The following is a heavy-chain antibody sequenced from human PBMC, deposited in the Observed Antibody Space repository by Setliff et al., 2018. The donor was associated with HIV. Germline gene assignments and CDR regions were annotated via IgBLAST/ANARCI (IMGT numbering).Heavy chain of an antibody. CDR3: ARGAAGLDYYYYYYMDV. CDR2: ISPSGGST. J-gene: IGHJ6*03. Sequence: ASVKVSCKASGYNFNNYYIQWLRQAPGERPEWIGEISPSGGSTSYAEKFQGRATVTRDTSISTAYMELSRLRSDDTAVYYCARGAAGLDYYYYYYMDVWGKGTTVTVSS. D-gene: IGHD6-19*01. V-gene: IGHV1-46*02. CDR1: GYNFNNYY.